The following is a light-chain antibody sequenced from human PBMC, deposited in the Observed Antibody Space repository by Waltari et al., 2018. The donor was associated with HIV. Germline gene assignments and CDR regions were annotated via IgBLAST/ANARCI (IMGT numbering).Light chain of an antibody. CDR1: HSNIGSST. V-gene: IGLV1-44*01. CDR2: RNN. Sequence: QSVVTQPPSASGTPGQRVTISCSGSHSNIGSSTVNWYLQLPGTAPKLLIYRNNQRASGVPDRFSGSKSGSSASLAISVLQSEDEADYYCATWDDSLHGPVFGGGTKLTVL. J-gene: IGLJ3*02. CDR3: ATWDDSLHGPV.